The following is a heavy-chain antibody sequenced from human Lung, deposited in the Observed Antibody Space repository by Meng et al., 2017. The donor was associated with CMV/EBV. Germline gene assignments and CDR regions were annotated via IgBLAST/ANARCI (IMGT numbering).Heavy chain of an antibody. D-gene: IGHD3-10*01. CDR3: LRRSGGSV. CDR1: GDSITNHNW. CDR2: SPHRGSS. Sequence: QERWLGSGPALVEPSGTLSLTDAVCGDSITNHNWWAWVRQPPGKGLGWIGESPHRGSSAYNPSLKSRVSMSIDKSKNQFSLKLTSVTAADTAVYHCLRRSGGSVWGQGTLVTVSS. J-gene: IGHJ1*01. V-gene: IGHV4-4*02.